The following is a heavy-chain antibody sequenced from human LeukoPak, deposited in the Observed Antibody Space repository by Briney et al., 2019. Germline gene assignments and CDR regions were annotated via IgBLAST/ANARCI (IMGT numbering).Heavy chain of an antibody. D-gene: IGHD1-1*01. CDR2: IYTSGST. Sequence: SQTLSLTCTVSGGSISSGSYYWSWIRQPAGKGLEWIGRIYTSGSTNYNPSLKSRVTIPLDTSKNQFSLKLNSVTAADTAVYYCARAGNWNDLDYWGQGTLVTVSS. V-gene: IGHV4-61*02. J-gene: IGHJ4*02. CDR1: GGSISSGSYY. CDR3: ARAGNWNDLDY.